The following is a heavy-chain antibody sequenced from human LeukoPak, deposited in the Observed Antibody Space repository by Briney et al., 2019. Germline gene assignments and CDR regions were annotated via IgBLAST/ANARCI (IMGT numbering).Heavy chain of an antibody. V-gene: IGHV3-23*01. D-gene: IGHD2-15*01. CDR3: AKARYCSGGSCYFDY. J-gene: IGHJ4*02. CDR2: ISGSGGST. CDR1: GFTFSSYA. Sequence: GGSLRLSCAASGFTFSSYAMSWVRQAPGKGLEWVSAISGSGGSTYYADSVKGRFTISRDNAKNTLYLQMNSLRAEDTAVYYCAKARYCSGGSCYFDYWGQGTLVTVSS.